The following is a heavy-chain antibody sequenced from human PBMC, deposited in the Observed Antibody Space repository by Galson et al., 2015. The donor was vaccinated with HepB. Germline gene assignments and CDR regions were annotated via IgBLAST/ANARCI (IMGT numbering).Heavy chain of an antibody. J-gene: IGHJ4*02. CDR3: ARDQGIAVAGNVNY. CDR2: INTYNGNT. D-gene: IGHD6-19*01. Sequence: SVKVSCKASGYTFTTYSINWVRQAPGQGLGWMGWINTYNGNTDYAQKLQGRVTLTTDTSTSTAYMELRSLRSDDTAVYYCARDQGIAVAGNVNYWGQGTLVTVSS. CDR1: GYTFTTYS. V-gene: IGHV1-18*01.